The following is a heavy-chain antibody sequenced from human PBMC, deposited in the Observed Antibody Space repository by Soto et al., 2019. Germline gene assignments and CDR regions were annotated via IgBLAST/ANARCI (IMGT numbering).Heavy chain of an antibody. V-gene: IGHV4-59*12. J-gene: IGHJ4*02. CDR1: GGPINHYY. Sequence: PSETLSLTCTVSGGPINHYYWTWIRQPPGKGLEWMGYIYYSGTTTNYNPSLKSRVTLSVDTSKNQFSLKLSSVTAADTAVYYCARAVRGVLYWGQGTLVTVSS. CDR3: ARAVRGVLY. D-gene: IGHD3-10*01. CDR2: IYYSGTTT.